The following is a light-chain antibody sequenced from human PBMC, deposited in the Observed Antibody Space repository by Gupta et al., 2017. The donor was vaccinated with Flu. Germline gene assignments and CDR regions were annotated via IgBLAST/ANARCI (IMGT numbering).Light chain of an antibody. Sequence: NCKSSQTVLHTSSNKNYLAWYQQKAGQPPKLLCYWASTRASGVPDRFSGSGSGTDFTLTISSLQAEDVAVYYWQQYYVAPQTFGQGTKVEI. J-gene: IGKJ1*01. V-gene: IGKV4-1*01. CDR2: WAS. CDR3: QQYYVAPQT. CDR1: QTVLHTSSNKNY.